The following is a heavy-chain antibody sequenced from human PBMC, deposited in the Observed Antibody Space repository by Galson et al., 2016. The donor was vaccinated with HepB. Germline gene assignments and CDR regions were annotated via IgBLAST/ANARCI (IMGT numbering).Heavy chain of an antibody. CDR2: ISSSSNYL. CDR1: GFTFSSYS. Sequence: SLRLSCAASGFTFSSYSMNWVRQAPGQGLEWVSSISSSSNYLYYAASVKGRFTISSDNAKNSLYLHMNSLRAQEQAVYYCARDPRLINWNYGWRYSYYMDAWGKGTTVTVSS. J-gene: IGHJ6*03. D-gene: IGHD1-7*01. V-gene: IGHV3-21*01. CDR3: ARDPRLINWNYGWRYSYYMDA.